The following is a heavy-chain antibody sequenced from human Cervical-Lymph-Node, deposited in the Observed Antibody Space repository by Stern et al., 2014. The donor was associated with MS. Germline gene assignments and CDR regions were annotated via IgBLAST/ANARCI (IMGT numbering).Heavy chain of an antibody. D-gene: IGHD3-22*01. CDR2: VVVGSGNT. J-gene: IGHJ4*02. V-gene: IGHV1-58*01. CDR3: AADVPFTYYYDSSGYYLRDY. CDR1: GFTFTSSA. Sequence: MQLVESGPEVKKPGTSVKVSCKASGFTFTSSAVQWVRQARGQRLEWIGWVVVGSGNTNYAQKFQERVTITRDMSTSTAYMELSSLRSEDTAVYYCAADVPFTYYYDSSGYYLRDYWGQGTLVTVSS.